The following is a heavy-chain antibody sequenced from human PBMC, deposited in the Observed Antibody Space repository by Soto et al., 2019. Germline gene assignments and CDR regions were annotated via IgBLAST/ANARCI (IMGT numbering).Heavy chain of an antibody. CDR3: ASSYSSFEYDYGMDV. V-gene: IGHV3-33*01. D-gene: IGHD6-6*01. CDR2: ISPDASNN. CDR1: GFTFSSYG. J-gene: IGHJ6*02. Sequence: GGPLLRSCSVPGFTFSSYGIHWVRPPPGEGMVGVAAISPDASNNHSTDSVKGCITIFIDNSKNTLYLQMNSLRAEDTAVYYCASSYSSFEYDYGMDVWGQGTTVTVSS.